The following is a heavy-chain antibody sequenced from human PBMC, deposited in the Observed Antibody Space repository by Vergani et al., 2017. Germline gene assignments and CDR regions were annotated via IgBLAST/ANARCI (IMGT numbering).Heavy chain of an antibody. J-gene: IGHJ4*02. V-gene: IGHV3-66*02. CDR2: IYSGGST. CDR3: YAEGVWSGYFDY. D-gene: IGHD3-3*01. Sequence: VQLVESGGGVVQPGGSLRLSCAASGFTVSSNYMSWVRQAPGKGLEWVSVIYSGGSTYYADSVKGRFTISRDNSKNTLYLQMNSLRAEDTAVYYCYAEGVWSGYFDYWGQGTLVTVSS. CDR1: GFTVSSNY.